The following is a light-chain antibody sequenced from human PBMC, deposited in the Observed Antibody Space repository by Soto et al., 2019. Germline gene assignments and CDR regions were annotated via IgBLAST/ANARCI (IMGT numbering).Light chain of an antibody. J-gene: IGKJ1*01. V-gene: IGKV1-27*01. CDR1: QGISNY. CDR3: KKYNSAPWT. CDR2: AAS. Sequence: DIQMTQSPSSLSASVGDRVTITCRASQGISNYLAWYQQKPGKVPKLLIYAASTLQSGVPSRFSGSGSGTDLTLKMSSLQPEDVATYYCKKYNSAPWTFGQGTKVEIK.